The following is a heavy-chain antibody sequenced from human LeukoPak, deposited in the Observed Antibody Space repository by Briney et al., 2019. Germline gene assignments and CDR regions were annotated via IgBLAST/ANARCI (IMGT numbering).Heavy chain of an antibody. V-gene: IGHV3-23*01. CDR1: GITFNRYA. Sequence: GGSLRLSCAASGITFNRYAMSWARQAPGKGLEWVSGISGSGDKTYYADSVKGRFTISRDNSKNTLYLQMNSLRAEDTAVYYCAKDFLAAAAGGNWGQGTLVTVSS. D-gene: IGHD6-13*01. CDR2: ISGSGDKT. CDR3: AKDFLAAAAGGN. J-gene: IGHJ4*02.